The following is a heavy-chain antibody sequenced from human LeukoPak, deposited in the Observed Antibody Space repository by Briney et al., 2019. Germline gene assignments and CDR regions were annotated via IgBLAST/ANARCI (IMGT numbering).Heavy chain of an antibody. J-gene: IGHJ4*02. V-gene: IGHV3-66*01. D-gene: IGHD6-13*01. CDR1: GFTVSSNY. CDR3: AREPGIAAAGVDY. CDR2: IYSGGST. Sequence: GGSLGLSCAASGFTVSSNYMSRVRQAPGKGLEWVSVIYSGGSTYYADSVKGRFTISRDNSKNTLYLQMNSLRAEDTAVYYCAREPGIAAAGVDYWGQGTLVTVSS.